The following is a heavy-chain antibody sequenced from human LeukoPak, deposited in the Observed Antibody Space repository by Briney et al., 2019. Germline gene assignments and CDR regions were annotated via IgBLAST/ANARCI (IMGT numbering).Heavy chain of an antibody. CDR1: GGSISRGGYY. CDR3: ARVDIVVVPAATTSIWFDP. Sequence: SETLSLTCTVSGGSISRGGYYWSWIRQPPGKGLEWIGYIYHCGSTYYNPSLKSRVTISVDRSKNQFSLKLSSVTAADTAVYYCARVDIVVVPAATTSIWFDPWGQGTLVTVSS. V-gene: IGHV4-30-2*01. CDR2: IYHCGST. J-gene: IGHJ5*02. D-gene: IGHD2-2*01.